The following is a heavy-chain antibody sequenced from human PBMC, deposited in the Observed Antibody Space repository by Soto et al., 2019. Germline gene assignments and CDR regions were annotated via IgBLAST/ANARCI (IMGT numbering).Heavy chain of an antibody. V-gene: IGHV2-5*02. CDR3: AHSSRLYGDLSKYSWFDP. D-gene: IGHD4-17*01. Sequence: SGPTLVKPTQTLTLTCTFSGFSLSTSGVGVGWIRQPPGKALEWLALIFWDDDKRYSPSLKSRVTITKDTSKNQVVLTMTNMDPVDTATYYCAHSSRLYGDLSKYSWFDPWGQGTLVTVSS. CDR1: GFSLSTSGVG. J-gene: IGHJ5*02. CDR2: IFWDDDK.